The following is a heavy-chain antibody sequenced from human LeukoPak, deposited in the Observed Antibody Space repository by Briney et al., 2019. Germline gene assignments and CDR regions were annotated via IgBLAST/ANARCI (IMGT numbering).Heavy chain of an antibody. J-gene: IGHJ4*02. V-gene: IGHV4-34*01. D-gene: IGHD1-1*01. CDR3: ARTSLGKRRPFDY. CDR1: GGSFSGYY. Sequence: PSETLSLTCAVYGGSFSGYYWSWIRQPPGKGLERIGEINHSGSTNYNPSLKSRVTISVDTSKNQFSLKLSSVTAADTAVYYCARTSLGKRRPFDYWGQGTLVTVSS. CDR2: INHSGST.